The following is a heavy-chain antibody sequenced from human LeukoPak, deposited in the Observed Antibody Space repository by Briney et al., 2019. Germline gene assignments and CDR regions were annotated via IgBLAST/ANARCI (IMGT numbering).Heavy chain of an antibody. CDR1: GFTFSSYS. CDR2: ISSSSSYI. D-gene: IGHD2-2*01. CDR3: ASGGSYCSSTSCYAEYYFDY. J-gene: IGHJ4*02. Sequence: GGSLRLSCEASGFTFSSYSMNWVRQAPGKGLEWVSSISSSSSYIYYADSVKGRFTISRDNAKNSLYLQMNSLRAEDTAVYYCASGGSYCSSTSCYAEYYFDYWGQGTLVTVSS. V-gene: IGHV3-21*01.